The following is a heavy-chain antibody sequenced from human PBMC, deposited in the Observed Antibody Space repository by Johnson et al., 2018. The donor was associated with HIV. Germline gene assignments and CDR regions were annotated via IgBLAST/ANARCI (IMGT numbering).Heavy chain of an antibody. J-gene: IGHJ3*02. V-gene: IGHV3-30*04. CDR3: ARDQTGVTTI. CDR1: GFTFSSYA. CDR2: ISYDGSNK. D-gene: IGHD7-27*01. Sequence: QVQLVESGGGVVQPGRSLRLSCAASGFTFSSYAMHWVRQAPGKGLEWVAVISYDGSNKCYADSVKGRFTISRDNSKNTLYLQMNSLRAEDTAVYYCARDQTGVTTIWGQGTMVTVSS.